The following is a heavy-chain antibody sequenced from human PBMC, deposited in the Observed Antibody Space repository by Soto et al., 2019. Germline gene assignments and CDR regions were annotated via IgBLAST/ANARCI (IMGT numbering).Heavy chain of an antibody. Sequence: QVQLVESGGGVVQPGRSLRLSCAASGFTFSSYGMHWVRQAPGKGLEWVAVIWYDGSNKYYADSVKGRFTISRDNSKNTLYLQMNSLRAEDTAVYYCARDSISRPPWGAFDIWGQGTMVTVSS. D-gene: IGHD6-13*01. CDR1: GFTFSSYG. J-gene: IGHJ3*02. CDR2: IWYDGSNK. V-gene: IGHV3-33*01. CDR3: ARDSISRPPWGAFDI.